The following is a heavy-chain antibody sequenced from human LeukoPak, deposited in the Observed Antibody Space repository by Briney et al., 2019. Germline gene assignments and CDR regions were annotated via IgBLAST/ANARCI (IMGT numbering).Heavy chain of an antibody. CDR1: GYAFTSYD. CDR2: MNPNSGNT. CDR3: ARALSSSWFSYYYGMDV. J-gene: IGHJ6*02. Sequence: ASVKVSCKASGYAFTSYDINWVRQATGQGLEWMGWMNPNSGNTGYAQKFQGRVTMTRNTSISTAYMELSSLRSEDTAVYYCARALSSSWFSYYYGMDVWGQGTTVTVSS. V-gene: IGHV1-8*01. D-gene: IGHD6-13*01.